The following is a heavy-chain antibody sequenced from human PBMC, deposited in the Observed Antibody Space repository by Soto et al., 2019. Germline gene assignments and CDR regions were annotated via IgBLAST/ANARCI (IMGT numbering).Heavy chain of an antibody. V-gene: IGHV3-23*01. D-gene: IGHD1-1*01. CDR2: ISGGGANT. Sequence: GGSLRLSCAASGFTVNNNAMSWVRQAPGKGLEWLSVISGGGANTYYADSVKGRFTISRDNSKNTLYLQMNSLRAEDTAIYYCEKDLWGTTPPYPFDYWGQGSQVTVSS. CDR3: EKDLWGTTPPYPFDY. J-gene: IGHJ4*02. CDR1: GFTVNNNA.